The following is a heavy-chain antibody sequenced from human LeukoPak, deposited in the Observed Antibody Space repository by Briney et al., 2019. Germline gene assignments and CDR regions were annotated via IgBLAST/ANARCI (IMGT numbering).Heavy chain of an antibody. CDR2: IYYSGST. Sequence: SETLSLTCTVSGGSISSSSYYWGWIRQPPGKGLEWIESIYYSGSTYYNPSLKIRVTISVDTSQNQFSLKLSSVTAADTAVYYCARQGAPYYFDYWGQGTLVTVSS. D-gene: IGHD3-16*01. CDR1: GGSISSSSYY. J-gene: IGHJ4*02. CDR3: ARQGAPYYFDY. V-gene: IGHV4-39*01.